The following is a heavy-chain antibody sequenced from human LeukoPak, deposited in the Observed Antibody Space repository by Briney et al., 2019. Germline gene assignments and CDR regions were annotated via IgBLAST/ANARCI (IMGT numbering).Heavy chain of an antibody. D-gene: IGHD3-10*01. Sequence: SETLSLTCTVSGGSISSSSYYWGWIRQPPGKGLEWIGSIYYSGSTYYNPSLKSRVTISIDTSKNQFSLNLSTVTAADTAVYFCARVTLFRGAQNDSWGQETLVTVSS. J-gene: IGHJ4*02. V-gene: IGHV4-39*07. CDR1: GGSISSSSYY. CDR3: ARVTLFRGAQNDS. CDR2: IYYSGST.